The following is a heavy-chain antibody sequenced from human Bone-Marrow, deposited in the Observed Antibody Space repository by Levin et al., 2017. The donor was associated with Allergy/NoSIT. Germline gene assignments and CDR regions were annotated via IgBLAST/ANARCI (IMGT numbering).Heavy chain of an antibody. CDR3: ARGWYFLDY. J-gene: IGHJ4*02. Sequence: GGSLRLSCAASGLSFSSYWMHWVRQAPGKGLEWVSRINMEGSNTIYADSVKGRFTISRDNAKNTLYLQMNSLRAEDTAVYYCARGWYFLDYWGRGTLVTVSS. V-gene: IGHV3-74*01. CDR2: INMEGSNT. D-gene: IGHD6-13*01. CDR1: GLSFSSYW.